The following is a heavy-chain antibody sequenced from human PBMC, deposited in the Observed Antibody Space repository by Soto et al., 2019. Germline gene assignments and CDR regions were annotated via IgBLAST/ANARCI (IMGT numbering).Heavy chain of an antibody. J-gene: IGHJ6*02. D-gene: IGHD3-3*01. V-gene: IGHV1-8*01. CDR2: MNPNSGNT. Sequence: QVQLVQSGAEVKKPGASVKVSCKASGYTFTSYDINWVRQATGQGLEWMGWMNPNSGNTGYAQKFQGRVTMTRNTSISTAYMELSSLRSEDTAVYYCARDICGVVSDYDYYGMDVWGQGTTVTVSS. CDR1: GYTFTSYD. CDR3: ARDICGVVSDYDYYGMDV.